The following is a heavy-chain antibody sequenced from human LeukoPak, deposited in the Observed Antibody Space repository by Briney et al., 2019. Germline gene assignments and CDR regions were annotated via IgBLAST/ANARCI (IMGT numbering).Heavy chain of an antibody. CDR1: GFTFSSYE. J-gene: IGHJ6*02. D-gene: IGHD2-21*01. CDR2: ISSSGSTI. V-gene: IGHV3-48*03. CDR3: ARDHIPGYYYGMDV. Sequence: PGGSLRLSCAASGFTFSSYEMNWVRQAPGKGLEWVSYISSSGSTIYYADSVKGRSTISRDNAKNSLYLQMNSLRAEDTAVYYCARDHIPGYYYGMDVWGQGTTVTVSS.